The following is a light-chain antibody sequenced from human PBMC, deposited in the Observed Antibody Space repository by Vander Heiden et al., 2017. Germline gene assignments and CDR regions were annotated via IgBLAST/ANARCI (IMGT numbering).Light chain of an antibody. Sequence: DMQMTQSPSSLSTSVGDRVTITCRASQSISSYLNWYQQKPGKAPKLLIYAASTLQSGVPSRFSGSGSGTDFTLTISSLQPEDFATYCCRQTYSTPFTFGPGTKVDIK. V-gene: IGKV1-39*01. CDR1: QSISSY. CDR2: AAS. J-gene: IGKJ3*01. CDR3: RQTYSTPFT.